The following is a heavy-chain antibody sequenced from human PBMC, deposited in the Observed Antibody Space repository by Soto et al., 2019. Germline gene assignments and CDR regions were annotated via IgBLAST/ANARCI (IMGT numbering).Heavy chain of an antibody. CDR1: GYTFTSYG. V-gene: IGHV1-18*01. CDR3: ATDQRGYSGYDSYYGMDV. D-gene: IGHD5-12*01. Sequence: ASVKVSCKASGYTFTSYGISWVRQAPGQGLEWMGWISAYNGNTNYAQKLQGRVTMTTDTSTSTAYMELRSLRSDDTAVYYCATDQRGYSGYDSYYGMDVWGQGTTVTVSS. J-gene: IGHJ6*02. CDR2: ISAYNGNT.